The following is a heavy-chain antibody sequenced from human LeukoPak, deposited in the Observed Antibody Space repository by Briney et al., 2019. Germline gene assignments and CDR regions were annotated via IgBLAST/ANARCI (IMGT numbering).Heavy chain of an antibody. D-gene: IGHD4-17*01. Sequence: GASVKVSCKASGYTFTSYYMHWVRQAPGQGLEWMGIINPSGGSTSYAQKFQGRVTMTRDTSTSTVYMELSSLRSEDTAVYYCARGHLERTPVTRFDYWGQETLVTVSS. CDR3: ARGHLERTPVTRFDY. J-gene: IGHJ4*02. CDR1: GYTFTSYY. V-gene: IGHV1-46*01. CDR2: INPSGGST.